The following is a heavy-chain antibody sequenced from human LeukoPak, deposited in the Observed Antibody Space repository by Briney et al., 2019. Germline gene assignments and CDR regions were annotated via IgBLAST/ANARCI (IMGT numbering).Heavy chain of an antibody. V-gene: IGHV4-4*07. J-gene: IGHJ5*01. CDR1: GGSISSYY. D-gene: IGHD5/OR15-5a*01. CDR2: IYTSGST. CDR3: ARNMSTEGWFDS. Sequence: SETLSLTCTVSGGSISSYYWSWIRQPAGKGLEWIGRIYTSGSTNYNPSLKSRVTMSVDTSKNQFSLNLRSVTAADTAVYYCARNMSTEGWFDSWGRGTLVTVSS.